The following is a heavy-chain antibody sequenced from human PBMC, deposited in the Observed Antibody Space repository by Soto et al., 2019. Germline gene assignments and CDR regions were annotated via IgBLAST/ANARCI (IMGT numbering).Heavy chain of an antibody. CDR1: GGTFSSYA. CDR2: IIPIFGTA. J-gene: IGHJ6*02. Sequence: SVKVSCKASGGTFSSYAISWVRQAPGQGLEWMGGIIPIFGTANYAQKFQGRVTITADESTSTAYMELSSLRSEDTAVYYCARNEDNYDFWSGPRNLGGNYYYYGMDVWGQGTTVTVSS. D-gene: IGHD3-3*01. CDR3: ARNEDNYDFWSGPRNLGGNYYYYGMDV. V-gene: IGHV1-69*13.